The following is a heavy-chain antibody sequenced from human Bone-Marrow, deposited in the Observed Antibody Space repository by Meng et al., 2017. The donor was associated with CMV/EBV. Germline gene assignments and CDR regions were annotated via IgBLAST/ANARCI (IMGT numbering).Heavy chain of an antibody. CDR3: IRGGVNRGVDY. Sequence: CSVSGGYIRISDYYWGWIRKPPGKGLEWIASINHIGTTYYNPSLRSRVTILIDTSKNQFSLKLNSVTAADTATYYCIRGGVNRGVDYWGQGTLVTVSS. CDR2: INHIGTT. D-gene: IGHD3-10*01. J-gene: IGHJ4*02. V-gene: IGHV4-39*07. CDR1: GGYIRISDYY.